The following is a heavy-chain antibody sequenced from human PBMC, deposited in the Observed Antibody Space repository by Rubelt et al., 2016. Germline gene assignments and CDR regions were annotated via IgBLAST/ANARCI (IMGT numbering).Heavy chain of an antibody. D-gene: IGHD7-27*01. CDR2: ISAYSGNA. CDR1: TFTNYG. J-gene: IGHJ4*02. Sequence: TFTNYGISWVRQAPGQGLEWMGWISAYSGNANYAQKLQGRVTMTRDTSISTAYMELSRLRSDDTAVYYCARYLGIEGDFDYWGQGTLVTVSS. V-gene: IGHV1-18*01. CDR3: ARYLGIEGDFDY.